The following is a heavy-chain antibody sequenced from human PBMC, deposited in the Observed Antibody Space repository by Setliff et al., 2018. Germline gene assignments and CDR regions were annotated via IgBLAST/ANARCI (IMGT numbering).Heavy chain of an antibody. Sequence: SETLSLTCAVSGGSVTSDSWWSWVRQSPGKGLEWIAEIDRTGGTNHNPSLKSRVFISLDKSKNEVSLTLSSVTAADTAVYYCARDPTSGSYRGAWYFDLWG. CDR2: IDRTGGT. V-gene: IGHV4-4*02. CDR3: ARDPTSGSYRGAWYFDL. J-gene: IGHJ2*01. CDR1: GGSVTSDSW. D-gene: IGHD1-26*01.